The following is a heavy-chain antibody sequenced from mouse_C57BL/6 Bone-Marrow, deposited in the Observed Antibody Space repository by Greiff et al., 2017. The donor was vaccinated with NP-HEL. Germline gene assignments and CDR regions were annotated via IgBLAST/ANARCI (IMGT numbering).Heavy chain of an antibody. D-gene: IGHD1-1*01. CDR3: ARSLITTVVPFAY. Sequence: QVQLQQPGAELVKPGASVKLSCKASGYTFTSYWMHWVKQRPGQGLEWIGMIHPNSGSTNYNEKFKSKATLTVDKSSSTAYMQLSSLTSEDSAVYYCARSLITTVVPFAYWGQGTLVTVSA. CDR1: GYTFTSYW. J-gene: IGHJ3*01. V-gene: IGHV1-64*01. CDR2: IHPNSGST.